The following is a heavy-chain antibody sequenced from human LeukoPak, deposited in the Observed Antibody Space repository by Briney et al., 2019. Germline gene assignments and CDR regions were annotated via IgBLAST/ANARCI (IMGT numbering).Heavy chain of an antibody. CDR2: IIPIVDTA. Sequence: SVKVSCKASGGTFSSYAFSWVRQAPGQGLEWMGGIIPIVDTANYAQKFQGRVTITADESTSTAYMELTRLRSDDTAVYFCAKDRLGYGDYSDYWGQGTLVTVSS. D-gene: IGHD4-17*01. CDR3: AKDRLGYGDYSDY. CDR1: GGTFSSYA. V-gene: IGHV1-69*01. J-gene: IGHJ4*02.